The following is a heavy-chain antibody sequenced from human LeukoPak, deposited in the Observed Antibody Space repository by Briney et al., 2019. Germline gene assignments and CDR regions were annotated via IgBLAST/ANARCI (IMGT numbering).Heavy chain of an antibody. D-gene: IGHD2-2*01. CDR1: GFTFSSYE. Sequence: RGSLRLSCAASGFTFSSYEMNWVRQAPGKGLEWVSYISSSGSTIYYADSVKGRFTISRGNAKNSLYLQMNSLRAEDTAVYYCAREGDLGDIVVVPAAIDYYYGMDVWGQGTTVTVSS. CDR3: AREGDLGDIVVVPAAIDYYYGMDV. J-gene: IGHJ6*02. V-gene: IGHV3-48*03. CDR2: ISSSGSTI.